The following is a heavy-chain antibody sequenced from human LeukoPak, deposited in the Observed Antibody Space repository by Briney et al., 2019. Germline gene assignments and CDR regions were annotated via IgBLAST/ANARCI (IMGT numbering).Heavy chain of an antibody. CDR3: ASQPYYDFWSGFIDY. CDR2: IIPIFGTA. V-gene: IGHV1-69*13. D-gene: IGHD3-3*01. CDR1: GGTFSSYA. J-gene: IGHJ4*02. Sequence: ASVKVSCKASGGTFSSYAISWVRQAPGEALEWMGGIIPIFGTANYAQKFQGRVTITADESTSTAYMELSSLRSEDTAVYYCASQPYYDFWSGFIDYWGQGTLVTVSS.